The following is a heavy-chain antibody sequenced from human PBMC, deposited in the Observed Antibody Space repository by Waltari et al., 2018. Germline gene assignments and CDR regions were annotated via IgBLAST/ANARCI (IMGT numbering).Heavy chain of an antibody. Sequence: QVQLQESGPGLVKPSETLSLTCTVSGGSISSYYWSWIRQPAGQGLEWIVRIYTSGSTNYNPSLKSRVTMSVDTSKNQFSLKLSSVTAADTAVYYCARDSGSYYTDYYYMDVWGKGTTVTISS. CDR1: GGSISSYY. V-gene: IGHV4-4*07. CDR2: IYTSGST. D-gene: IGHD1-26*01. CDR3: ARDSGSYYTDYYYMDV. J-gene: IGHJ6*03.